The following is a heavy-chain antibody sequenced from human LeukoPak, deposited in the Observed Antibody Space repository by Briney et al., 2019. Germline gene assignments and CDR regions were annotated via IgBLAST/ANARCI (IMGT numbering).Heavy chain of an antibody. Sequence: SETLSLTCTVSGGSVSSGSYYWSWIRQPPGKGLEWIGYIYYSGSTNYNPSLKSRVTISVDTSKNQFSLKPSSVTAADTAVYYCAREQTSYYDILTGYRYFDYWGQGTLVTVSS. CDR3: AREQTSYYDILTGYRYFDY. CDR2: IYYSGST. D-gene: IGHD3-9*01. V-gene: IGHV4-61*01. CDR1: GGSVSSGSYY. J-gene: IGHJ4*02.